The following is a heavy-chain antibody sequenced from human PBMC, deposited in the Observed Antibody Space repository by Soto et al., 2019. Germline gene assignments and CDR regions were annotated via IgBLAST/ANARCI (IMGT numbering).Heavy chain of an antibody. J-gene: IGHJ5*02. CDR3: ARGRGYCSSTSCYIWFDP. CDR2: ISSSSSTI. CDR1: GLTFSSYS. D-gene: IGHD2-2*02. V-gene: IGHV3-48*01. Sequence: GGSLRLSCAVSGLTFSSYSMNWVRQAPGKGLEWVSYISSSSSTIYYADSVKGRFTISRDNAKNSLYLQMNSLRAEDTAVYYCARGRGYCSSTSCYIWFDPWGQGTLVTVSS.